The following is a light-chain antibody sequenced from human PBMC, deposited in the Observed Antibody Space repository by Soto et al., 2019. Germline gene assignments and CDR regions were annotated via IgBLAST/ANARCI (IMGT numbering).Light chain of an antibody. CDR2: GAS. J-gene: IGKJ1*01. V-gene: IGKV3-15*01. Sequence: EIVMTQSPVTLSVSPGERATLSCTPSQSVTNSYLAWYQQKPGQAPRLLIFGASTRAAGIPARCSDSGSGTEFTLTISSLQPDDVATYYCQQYNDYSWTFGQGTKVDIK. CDR3: QQYNDYSWT. CDR1: QSVTNSY.